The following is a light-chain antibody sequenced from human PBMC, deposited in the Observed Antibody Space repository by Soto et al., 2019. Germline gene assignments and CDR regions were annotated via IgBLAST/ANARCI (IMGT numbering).Light chain of an antibody. CDR1: QSVSSY. V-gene: IGKV3-20*01. CDR2: GAS. J-gene: IGKJ4*01. Sequence: EIVLTQSPATLSLSPGERATLSCRASQSVSSYLAWYQQKPGQAPRLLIYGASRRATGIPDRFGDSGSGTDFTLTISRLEPEDFAVYYCHQYGSSPLTFGGGTKVDIK. CDR3: HQYGSSPLT.